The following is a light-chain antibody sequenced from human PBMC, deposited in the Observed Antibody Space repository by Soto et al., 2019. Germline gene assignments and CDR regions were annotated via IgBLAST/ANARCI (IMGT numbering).Light chain of an antibody. CDR2: GAS. V-gene: IGKV3-20*01. J-gene: IGKJ2*01. CDR3: QQYGSSPYT. Sequence: EIVLTQSPPTQSLSPGERATPSCRASQSVSSSYLAWYQQKPGQAPRLFIYGASSRATCIPDRISGSGSGTDFPLTISRLEPEDFAVYYCQQYGSSPYTFGQGTKVDIK. CDR1: QSVSSSY.